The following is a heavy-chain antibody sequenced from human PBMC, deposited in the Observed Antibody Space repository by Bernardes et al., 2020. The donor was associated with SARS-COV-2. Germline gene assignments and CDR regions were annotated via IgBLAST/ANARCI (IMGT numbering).Heavy chain of an antibody. CDR2: LSHNGRDE. D-gene: IGHD7-27*01. CDR3: AKPIQNWGRRYEIGKYGMDV. Sequence: GGSLRLSRAASGLSLSNYGLHWVRQAPGKGLEWVALLSHNGRDEFYADSVRGRFTISRDNTRNTLFLEMTGLRLEDTTVYYCAKPIQNWGRRYEIGKYGMDVWGQGTMVTVS. J-gene: IGHJ6*02. CDR1: GLSLSNYG. V-gene: IGHV3-30*18.